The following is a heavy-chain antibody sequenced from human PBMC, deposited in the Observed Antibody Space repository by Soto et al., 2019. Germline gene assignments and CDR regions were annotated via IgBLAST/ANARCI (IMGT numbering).Heavy chain of an antibody. CDR2: ISDSDGTS. V-gene: IGHV3-23*04. J-gene: IGHJ4*02. D-gene: IGHD1-26*01. Sequence: EVQLVDSGGGLVQPGGSLRLSCAASGFIVSNYVMSWVRQAPGKGLEWVSSISDSDGTSYYADSVKGRFTISRDNSKNTLYLQMHSLRAEDTAIYYCAKRPRALLTFDYWGQGTLVTGSS. CDR3: AKRPRALLTFDY. CDR1: GFIVSNYV.